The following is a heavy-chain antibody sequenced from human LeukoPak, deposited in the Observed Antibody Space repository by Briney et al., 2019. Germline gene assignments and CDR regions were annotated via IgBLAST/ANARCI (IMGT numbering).Heavy chain of an antibody. CDR1: GYTFSGYY. CDR3: ARDNYYDSSGAPH. V-gene: IGHV1-18*04. J-gene: IGHJ4*02. Sequence: ASVKVSCKASGYTFSGYYLNWVRQAPGQGLEWMGWIGAYNGNTNYAREVQGRVTMTTDTSTSTAYMELRSLRSDDTAVYYCARDNYYDSSGAPHWGQGTLVTVSS. CDR2: IGAYNGNT. D-gene: IGHD3-22*01.